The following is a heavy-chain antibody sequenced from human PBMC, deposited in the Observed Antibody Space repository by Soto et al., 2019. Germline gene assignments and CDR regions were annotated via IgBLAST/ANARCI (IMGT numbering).Heavy chain of an antibody. CDR2: INGGNGNT. CDR3: ARDGPIYDILSARYFYGMDV. J-gene: IGHJ6*02. V-gene: IGHV1-3*01. D-gene: IGHD3-9*01. CDR1: GYTFRNYA. Sequence: GASVKVSWKANGYTFRNYAMHWVRQAPGQGLEWMGWINGGNGNTKYSQKFQGRVTITRDTSASTAYMELSSLRSEDTAVYYCARDGPIYDILSARYFYGMDVWGQGTTVTVSS.